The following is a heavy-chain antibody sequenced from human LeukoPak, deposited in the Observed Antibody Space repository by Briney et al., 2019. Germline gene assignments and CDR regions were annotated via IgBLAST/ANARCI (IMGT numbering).Heavy chain of an antibody. CDR3: ARDAYQTYYYGSGSYR. CDR2: IYSGGST. D-gene: IGHD3-10*01. V-gene: IGHV3-66*01. CDR1: GFTVSSNY. J-gene: IGHJ4*02. Sequence: GGSLRLSCAASGFTVSSNYMSWVRQAPGKGVEWVSVIYSGGSTYYADSVKGRFTISRDNSKNTLYIQMNSLRAEDTAVYYCARDAYQTYYYGSGSYRWGQGTLVTVSS.